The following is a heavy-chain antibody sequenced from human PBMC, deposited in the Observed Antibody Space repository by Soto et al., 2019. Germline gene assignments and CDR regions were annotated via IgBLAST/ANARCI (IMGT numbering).Heavy chain of an antibody. V-gene: IGHV1-69*01. CDR3: ARGQTGTTFETGGPTFFYFHMDV. Sequence: QVQLVQSGAEVKKPGSSVKVSCRASGASFSIYGINWVRQAPGQGLEWMGGIIPISGTTNYAQNFQGRVTITADQSTTTAYMELHGLTSDDTAVFYCARGQTGTTFETGGPTFFYFHMDVWGQGTSVTVSS. CDR1: GASFSIYG. CDR2: IIPISGTT. J-gene: IGHJ6*02. D-gene: IGHD1-7*01.